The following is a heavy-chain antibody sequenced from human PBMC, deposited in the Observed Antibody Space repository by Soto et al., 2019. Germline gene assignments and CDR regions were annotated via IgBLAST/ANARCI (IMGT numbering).Heavy chain of an antibody. CDR3: ARERTGTTSMDV. Sequence: QVQLVQSGAEVKKPGASEKVSCEASGYTFTSYDINWVRQATGQGLEWMGWMNPNSGNTGYAQKFQGRVTMTRNTSISTAYMELSSLRSEDTAVYYCARERTGTTSMDVWGQGTTVTVSS. J-gene: IGHJ6*02. V-gene: IGHV1-8*01. CDR1: GYTFTSYD. D-gene: IGHD1-1*01. CDR2: MNPNSGNT.